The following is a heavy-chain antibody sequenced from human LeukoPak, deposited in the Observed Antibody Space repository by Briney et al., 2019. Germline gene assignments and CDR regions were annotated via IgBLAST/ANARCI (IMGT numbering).Heavy chain of an antibody. D-gene: IGHD1-20*01. CDR1: GHTFPKNG. Sequence: ASVKVSCKTSGHTFPKNGISWVRQAPGQGLEWMGWVVGHTGHTKYTQKFQGRVIMTTDTSTATSYTELRSLKYDDTAIYYCVTVGRLHYVLEDWGQGTLVTVSS. J-gene: IGHJ4*02. CDR2: VVGHTGHT. CDR3: VTVGRLHYVLED. V-gene: IGHV1-18*01.